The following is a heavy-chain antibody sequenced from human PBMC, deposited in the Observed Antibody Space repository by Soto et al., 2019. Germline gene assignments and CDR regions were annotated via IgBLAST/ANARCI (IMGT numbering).Heavy chain of an antibody. CDR2: INPSGGST. V-gene: IGHV1-46*01. J-gene: IGHJ4*02. Sequence: QVQLVQSGAEVKKPGASVKVSCKASGYTFTDYYIHWVRQAPGQGLEWMGMINPSGGSTDYAQKFRGRVTMTRDTSTGTVYMELSSLRSEDTAVYYCARPPFPGSINAVCYPFDYWGQGTLVTVSS. CDR1: GYTFTDYY. D-gene: IGHD2-8*01. CDR3: ARPPFPGSINAVCYPFDY.